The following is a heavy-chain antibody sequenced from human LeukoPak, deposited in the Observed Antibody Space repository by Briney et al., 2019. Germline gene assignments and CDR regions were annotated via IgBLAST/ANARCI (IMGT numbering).Heavy chain of an antibody. J-gene: IGHJ2*01. Sequence: SETLSLTCTVSGGSISSYYWSWIRQPPGKGLEWIGYIYYSGSTNYNPSLKSRVTISVDTSKNQFSLKLSSVTAADTAVYYCAREATVVTPRRYFDLWGRGTLVTVSS. D-gene: IGHD4-23*01. CDR2: IYYSGST. CDR3: AREATVVTPRRYFDL. V-gene: IGHV4-59*01. CDR1: GGSISSYY.